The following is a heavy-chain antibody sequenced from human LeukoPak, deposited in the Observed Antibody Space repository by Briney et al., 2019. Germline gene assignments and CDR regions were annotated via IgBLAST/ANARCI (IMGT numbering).Heavy chain of an antibody. J-gene: IGHJ4*02. V-gene: IGHV3-33*01. CDR3: AREWGRIAVAGGPGY. CDR2: IWYDGRTK. Sequence: PGGSLRLSCEVSGFIFSNYGMHWVRQAPGKGLEWVALIWYDGRTKFHADSVRSRFTISRDNSANTLYLQMSSLRVEDTAVYYCAREWGRIAVAGGPGYWGQGALVTVSS. D-gene: IGHD6-19*01. CDR1: GFIFSNYG.